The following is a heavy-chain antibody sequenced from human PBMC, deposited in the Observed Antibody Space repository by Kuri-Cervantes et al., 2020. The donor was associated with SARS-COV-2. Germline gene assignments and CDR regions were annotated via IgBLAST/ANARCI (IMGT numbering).Heavy chain of an antibody. Sequence: ETLSPTCAASGFTVSSNYMSWVRQAPGKGLEWVSVIYSADITYYADPVKGRFTVSRDNSKNTLFLQMDSLRAEDTAVYYCAKGSLVGYSRTDYWGQGTLVTVSS. CDR2: IYSADIT. D-gene: IGHD5-18*01. CDR3: AKGSLVGYSRTDY. V-gene: IGHV3-53*01. J-gene: IGHJ4*02. CDR1: GFTVSSNY.